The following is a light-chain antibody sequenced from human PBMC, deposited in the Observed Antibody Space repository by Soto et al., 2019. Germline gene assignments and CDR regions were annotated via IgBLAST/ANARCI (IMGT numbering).Light chain of an antibody. CDR2: EVS. J-gene: IGKJ1*01. CDR1: QNLLHSDGRPF. V-gene: IGKV2D-29*02. CDR3: LQSTPLPWT. Sequence: EIVLHQTPLSLSVTPGQPASISCKASQNLLHSDGRPFLYWYLQKTGQSPQLLIYEVSNRLSGVPDRFSGSGSGTDFTLEVSRVEAEDVGIYYCLQSTPLPWTIGHVTKVEI.